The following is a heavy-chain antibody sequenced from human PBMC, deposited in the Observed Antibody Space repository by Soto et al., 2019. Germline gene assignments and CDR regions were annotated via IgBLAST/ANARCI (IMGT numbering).Heavy chain of an antibody. J-gene: IGHJ4*02. D-gene: IGHD1-7*01. V-gene: IGHV3-74*01. CDR1: GFSFTHSR. Sequence: EVRLVESGGGQVHPGGSLRLSCAASGFSFTHSRIHWVRQVPGKGLEWVCRVNADGSSTNYAGFAKGRFTISRDNSKNTAYLEMNNLRADDTALYYCAKAGDWNYVFDFWGQGTSVIVSS. CDR2: VNADGSST. CDR3: AKAGDWNYVFDF.